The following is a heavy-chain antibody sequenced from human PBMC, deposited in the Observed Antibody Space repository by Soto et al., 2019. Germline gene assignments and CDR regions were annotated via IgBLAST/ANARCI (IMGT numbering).Heavy chain of an antibody. CDR1: GYTFSNYG. D-gene: IGHD2-2*01. Sequence: QVQLVQSGGEVKRPGASVKVSCKTSGYTFSNYGITWVRQAPGQPLEWLGWISLYTDGTNYAQKFQGRVSMTTDTSTTTAYMALRSLRSDDTAVYYCARVVPGADAVFGPWGPGTLVTVSS. V-gene: IGHV1-18*01. CDR2: ISLYTDGT. J-gene: IGHJ5*02. CDR3: ARVVPGADAVFGP.